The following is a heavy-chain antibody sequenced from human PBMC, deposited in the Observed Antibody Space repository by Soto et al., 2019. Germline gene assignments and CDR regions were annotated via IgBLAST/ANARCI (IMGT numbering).Heavy chain of an antibody. Sequence: PGGSLRLSXAASGFTFSSYAMSWVRQAPGKGLEWVSAISGSGGSTYYADSVKGRFTISRDNSKNTLYLQMNSLRAEDTAVYYCAKENDYYYYYGMDVWGQGTTVTVSS. CDR2: ISGSGGST. CDR1: GFTFSSYA. CDR3: AKENDYYYYYGMDV. V-gene: IGHV3-23*01. J-gene: IGHJ6*02.